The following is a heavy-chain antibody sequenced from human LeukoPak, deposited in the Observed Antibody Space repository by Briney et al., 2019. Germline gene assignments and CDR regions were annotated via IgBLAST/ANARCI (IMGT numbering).Heavy chain of an antibody. CDR1: GFTFSNYG. CDR3: ARGSQSTWGFFAY. Sequence: PGRSLRLSCAASGFTFSNYGMHWVRQAPGKGLQWVAVIWYDGSNEYYTGSVKGRFTISRDIAHNTLYLQMNSLRAEDTAVYYCARGSQSTWGFFAYWGQGTRVTVSS. V-gene: IGHV3-33*01. CDR2: IWYDGSNE. J-gene: IGHJ4*02. D-gene: IGHD1-1*01.